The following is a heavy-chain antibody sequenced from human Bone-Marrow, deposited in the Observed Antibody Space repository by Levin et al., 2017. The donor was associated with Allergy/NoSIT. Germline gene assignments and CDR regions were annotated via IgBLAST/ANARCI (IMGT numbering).Heavy chain of an antibody. CDR1: GFSFSSYA. CDR2: IRGGGETI. Sequence: GGSLRLSCTASGFSFSSYAMSWVRQAPGKGPEWVSAIRGGGETIYYVDSVKARFTVSRDNSKNTHYLQMDSLRAEDTAVYYCAIFGGPWDGYFDAWGQGTLVTVSS. CDR3: AIFGGPWDGYFDA. D-gene: IGHD3-16*01. V-gene: IGHV3-23*01. J-gene: IGHJ4*02.